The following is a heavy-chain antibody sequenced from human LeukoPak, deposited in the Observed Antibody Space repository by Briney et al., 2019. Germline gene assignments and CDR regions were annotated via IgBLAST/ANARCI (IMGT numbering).Heavy chain of an antibody. CDR1: GVSISSYY. Sequence: SETLSLTCTVSGVSISSYYWSWIRQPPGKGLEWIGYIYYSGSTNYNPSLKSRVTISVDTSKNQFSLKLSSVTAADTAVYYCARALSDYGDYRFDYWGQGTLVTVSS. CDR3: ARALSDYGDYRFDY. J-gene: IGHJ4*02. V-gene: IGHV4-59*01. D-gene: IGHD4-17*01. CDR2: IYYSGST.